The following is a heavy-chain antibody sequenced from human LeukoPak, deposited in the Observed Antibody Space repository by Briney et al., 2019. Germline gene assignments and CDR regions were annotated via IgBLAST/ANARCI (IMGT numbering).Heavy chain of an antibody. V-gene: IGHV3-30-3*01. CDR1: GFTFSSYA. CDR3: ATRAAGSGTYDFDY. Sequence: GGSLRLSCAASGFTFSSYAMHWVRQAPGKGLEWVAVISYDGSNKYYADSVKGRFTISRDNSNNTLYLQLDSLRAEDTAVYYCATRAAGSGTYDFDYWGQGTLVTVSS. CDR2: ISYDGSNK. D-gene: IGHD3-10*01. J-gene: IGHJ4*02.